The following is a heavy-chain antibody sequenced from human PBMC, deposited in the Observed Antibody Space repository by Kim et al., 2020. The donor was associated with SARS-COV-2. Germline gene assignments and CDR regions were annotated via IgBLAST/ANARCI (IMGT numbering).Heavy chain of an antibody. V-gene: IGHV4-31*03. CDR1: GGSISSGGYY. CDR3: ARDQAAAGTVWFDP. Sequence: SETLSLTCTVSGGSISSGGYYWSWIRQHPGKGLEWIGYIYYSGSTYYNPSLKSRVTISVDTSKNQFSLKLSSVTAADTAVYYCARDQAAAGTVWFDPWGQGTLVTVSS. J-gene: IGHJ5*02. D-gene: IGHD6-13*01. CDR2: IYYSGST.